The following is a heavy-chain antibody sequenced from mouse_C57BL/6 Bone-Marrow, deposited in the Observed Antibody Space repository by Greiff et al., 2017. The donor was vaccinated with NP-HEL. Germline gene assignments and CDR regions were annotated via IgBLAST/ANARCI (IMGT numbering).Heavy chain of an antibody. J-gene: IGHJ4*01. CDR1: GYAFSSSW. D-gene: IGHD2-5*01. CDR2: IYPGDGDT. Sequence: VQLQQSGPELVKPGASVKISCKASGYAFSSSWMNWVKQRPGKGLEWIGRIYPGDGDTNYNGKFKGKATLTADKSSSTAYMQLSSLTSEDSAVYFCARLSYYSNYGGVFYYAMDYWGQGNSVTVSS. CDR3: ARLSYYSNYGGVFYYAMDY. V-gene: IGHV1-82*01.